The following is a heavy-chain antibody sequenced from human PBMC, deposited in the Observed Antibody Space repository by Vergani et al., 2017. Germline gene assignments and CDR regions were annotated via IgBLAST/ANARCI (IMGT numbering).Heavy chain of an antibody. CDR3: ASTARYSSSSGWFDP. CDR2: RHYSGST. J-gene: IGHJ5*02. D-gene: IGHD6-6*01. CDR1: GGSISSSY. Sequence: QVQLQESGPGLVKPSETLSLTCSVSGGSISSSYWSWIRQPPGKGLEWIGYRHYSGSTNYNPSLKSRGTISVDTSKNQFSLKLSSVTAADTAVYYCASTARYSSSSGWFDPWGQGTLVTVSS. V-gene: IGHV4-59*01.